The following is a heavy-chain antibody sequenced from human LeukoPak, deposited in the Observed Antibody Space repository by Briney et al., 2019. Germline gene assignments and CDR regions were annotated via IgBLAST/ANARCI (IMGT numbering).Heavy chain of an antibody. CDR3: ARDPYYYDSSGYYRSRNFDY. Sequence: GASVKVSCEASGYTFTSYGISWVRQAPGQGLEWMGWISAYNGNTNYAQKLQGRVTMTTDTSTSTAYMELRSLRSDDTAVYYCARDPYYYDSSGYYRSRNFDYWGQGTLVTVSS. CDR1: GYTFTSYG. J-gene: IGHJ4*02. CDR2: ISAYNGNT. V-gene: IGHV1-18*01. D-gene: IGHD3-22*01.